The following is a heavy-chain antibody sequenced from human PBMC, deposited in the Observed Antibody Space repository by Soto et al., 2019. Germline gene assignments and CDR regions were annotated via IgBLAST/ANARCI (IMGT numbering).Heavy chain of an antibody. CDR1: GFTFSSYS. CDR2: ISSSSSTI. D-gene: IGHD3-22*01. J-gene: IGHJ5*02. Sequence: GGSLRLSCAASGFTFSSYSMNWVRQAPGKGLEWVSYISSSSSTIYYADSVKGRFTIPRDNAKNSLYLQMNSLRDEDTAVYYCARDVDSSGYYNWFDPWGQGTLVTVSS. V-gene: IGHV3-48*02. CDR3: ARDVDSSGYYNWFDP.